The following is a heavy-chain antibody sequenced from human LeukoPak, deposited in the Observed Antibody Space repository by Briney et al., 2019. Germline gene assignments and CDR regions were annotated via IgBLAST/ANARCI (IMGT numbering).Heavy chain of an antibody. V-gene: IGHV1-18*04. Sequence: ASVKVSCKASGYTFISYSISWVRQAPGQGLEWMGCISDYKDTTNYAQRFQGRVTMTRDMSTSTVYMELSSLRSEDTAVYYCARGIFVRGVITFRYDYYYMDVWGKGTTDTISS. CDR1: GYTFISYS. J-gene: IGHJ6*03. D-gene: IGHD3-10*01. CDR2: ISDYKDTT. CDR3: ARGIFVRGVITFRYDYYYMDV.